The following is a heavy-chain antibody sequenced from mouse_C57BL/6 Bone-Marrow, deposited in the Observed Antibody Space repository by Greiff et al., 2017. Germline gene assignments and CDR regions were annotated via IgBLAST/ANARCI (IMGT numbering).Heavy chain of an antibody. CDR2: ICSDGST. D-gene: IGHD3-2*02. CDR3: ARIDSSGSFDY. V-gene: IGHV2-6*03. Sequence: VHLVESGPGLVAPSQSLSITCTVSGFSFTSYGVHWVRQPPGKGLEWLVVICSDGSTTYNSALKSRLCISKDNSKRQGFLEMNSLRTDDTAMYDCARIDSSGSFDYWGQGTTLTVSS. CDR1: GFSFTSYG. J-gene: IGHJ2*01.